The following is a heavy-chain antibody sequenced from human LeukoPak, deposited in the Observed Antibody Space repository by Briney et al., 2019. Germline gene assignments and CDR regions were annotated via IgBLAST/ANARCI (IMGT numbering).Heavy chain of an antibody. D-gene: IGHD3-10*01. J-gene: IGHJ3*02. V-gene: IGHV6-1*01. CDR3: ARDRSTVRGVIIDGDAFDI. CDR2: TYYRSKWYN. Sequence: SQTLSLTCAISGDSVSSNSAAWNWIRQSPSRGLEWLGRTYYRSKWYNDYAVSVKSRITINPDTSKNQFSLQLNSVTPEDTAVYYCARDRSTVRGVIIDGDAFDIWGQGTMVTVSS. CDR1: GDSVSSNSAA.